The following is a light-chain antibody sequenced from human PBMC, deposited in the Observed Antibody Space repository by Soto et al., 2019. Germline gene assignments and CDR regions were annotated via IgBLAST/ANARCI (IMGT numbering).Light chain of an antibody. J-gene: IGKJ4*01. CDR1: QDINSY. Sequence: IEVTRSPSSLSASVGDRVTITCQASQDINSYLNWFQQKPGKAPKVLIYDASNLKTGVPSRFSGSGSGRHYTFTFSLLQPEDIATYYSQLSASLRLTFAGGTKVDIK. V-gene: IGKV1-33*01. CDR2: DAS. CDR3: QLSASLRLT.